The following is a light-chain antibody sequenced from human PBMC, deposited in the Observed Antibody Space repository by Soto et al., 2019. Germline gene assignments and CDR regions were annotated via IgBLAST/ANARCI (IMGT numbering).Light chain of an antibody. V-gene: IGKV1-5*01. CDR1: QSVSMW. CDR2: DAS. CDR3: QQYNTYLTWT. Sequence: DTQMTQSPSTLSESVGDRVTITCRASQSVSMWLAWYQQKPGKAPRLLIYDASDLERGVPSRFSGSGSGTEFSLTISSLQPEDAATYYCQQYNTYLTWTFGQGTKVEIK. J-gene: IGKJ1*01.